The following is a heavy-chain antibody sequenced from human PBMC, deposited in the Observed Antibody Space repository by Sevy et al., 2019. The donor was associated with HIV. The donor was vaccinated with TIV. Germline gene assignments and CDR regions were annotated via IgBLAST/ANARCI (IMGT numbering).Heavy chain of an antibody. CDR3: ARVRAAAGNWGGMDV. V-gene: IGHV3-21*01. Sequence: GGSLRLSCAASGFTFSSYSMNWVRQAPGKGLEWVSSISSSSSYIYYAASVKGRFTISRDNAKNSMYLQMNSLRAEDTAVYYCARVRAAAGNWGGMDVWGQGTTVTVSS. CDR1: GFTFSSYS. CDR2: ISSSSSYI. D-gene: IGHD6-13*01. J-gene: IGHJ6*02.